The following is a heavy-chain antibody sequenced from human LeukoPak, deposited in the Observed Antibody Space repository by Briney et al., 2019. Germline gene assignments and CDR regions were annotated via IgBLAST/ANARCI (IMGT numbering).Heavy chain of an antibody. CDR3: ARDVRIPVAGTMDFYYYMDV. D-gene: IGHD6-19*01. CDR2: ISWDGGNT. J-gene: IGHJ6*03. V-gene: IGHV3-43D*03. Sequence: PGGSLRLSCAASGFTLDDYAMHWVRQAPGKGLEWVSLISWDGGNTYYTDSVKGRFTISRDNAKNSLYLQMNSLRAEDTAVYYCARDVRIPVAGTMDFYYYMDVWGKGTTVTVSS. CDR1: GFTLDDYA.